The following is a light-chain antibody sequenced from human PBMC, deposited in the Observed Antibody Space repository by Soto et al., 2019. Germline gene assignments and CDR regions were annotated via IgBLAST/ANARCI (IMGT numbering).Light chain of an antibody. CDR1: QSVDND. Sequence: EIVMTQSPATLSVSPVDRATLSCRASQSVDNDLAWYQQKPGQPPRLLIYDASTRATGIPARFSGSQSGTEFTLTISSLLSEDFAVYFCQQYNNWPLTFGGGTKVETK. CDR3: QQYNNWPLT. V-gene: IGKV3D-15*01. CDR2: DAS. J-gene: IGKJ4*01.